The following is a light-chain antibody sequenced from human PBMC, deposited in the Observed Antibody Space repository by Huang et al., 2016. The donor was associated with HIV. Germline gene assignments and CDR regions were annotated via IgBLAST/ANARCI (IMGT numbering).Light chain of an antibody. CDR2: GAS. CDR1: QSVSNNY. V-gene: IGKV3-20*01. CDR3: QQYGSSPKT. J-gene: IGKJ1*01. Sequence: EIVLTQSPGTLSLSPGERVTLSCRASQSVSNNYLAWYQQKPGQAPRLLIYGASSRATGIPDRFSGSGSGTDFTLTISRLEPEDFAVFYCQQYGSSPKTFGQGTKVEI.